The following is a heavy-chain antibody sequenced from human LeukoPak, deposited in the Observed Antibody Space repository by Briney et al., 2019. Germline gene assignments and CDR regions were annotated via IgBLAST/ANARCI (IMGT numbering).Heavy chain of an antibody. J-gene: IGHJ4*02. V-gene: IGHV1-3*01. CDR1: GYTFINFA. D-gene: IGHD6-13*01. CDR3: ARGPRAAADDY. Sequence: ASVKVSCKASGYTFINFAINWGRQAPGQRPEWMGWINAYNGNTKYSQKFQDRVTITRDTSASIAYMELTNLTSEDTAVYYCARGPRAAADDYWGQGSLVTVSS. CDR2: INAYNGNT.